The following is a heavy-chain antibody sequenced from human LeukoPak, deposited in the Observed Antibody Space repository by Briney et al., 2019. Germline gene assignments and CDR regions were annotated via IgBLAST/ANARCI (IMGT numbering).Heavy chain of an antibody. V-gene: IGHV3-7*02. Sequence: GGSLRLSCAASGFTFSSYWMSWVRQAPGKGLEWVANIKQDGNEKYYVDSVKGRFTISRDNAKNSLYLQMNSLRAEDTAVYYCATSWSSGPYYFNYWGQGTLVTVSS. CDR1: GFTFSSYW. CDR2: IKQDGNEK. CDR3: ATSWSSGPYYFNY. J-gene: IGHJ4*02. D-gene: IGHD6-19*01.